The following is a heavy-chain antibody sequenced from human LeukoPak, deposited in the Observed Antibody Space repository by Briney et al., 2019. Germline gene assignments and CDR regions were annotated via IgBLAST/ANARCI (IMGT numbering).Heavy chain of an antibody. D-gene: IGHD6-6*01. Sequence: ASVKVSCKASGYTFTTYYLHWVRQAPGQGLEWVGIVNPSGGSTNYAQKFQGRVTMTRDTSTSTVYMELSSLRSEDTAIYYCARVARGQLAQFDYWGQGTLVTVSS. J-gene: IGHJ4*02. V-gene: IGHV1-46*01. CDR2: VNPSGGST. CDR3: ARVARGQLAQFDY. CDR1: GYTFTTYY.